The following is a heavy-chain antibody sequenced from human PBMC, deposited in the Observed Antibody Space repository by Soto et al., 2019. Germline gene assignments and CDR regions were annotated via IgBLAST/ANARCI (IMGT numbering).Heavy chain of an antibody. CDR1: GDSISNSRFY. CDR3: ARDYFNSSDYTTNWFDP. CDR2: IYHTGNA. D-gene: IGHD3-22*01. J-gene: IGHJ5*02. V-gene: IGHV4-39*01. Sequence: SETLSLTCSVSGDSISNSRFYWAWIRQPPGEGLEWIGSIYHTGNAYYNPSLKSRVTIFVDTSKNQFSLKLTSVTAADTALYYCARDYFNSSDYTTNWFDPWGQGTLVTVSS.